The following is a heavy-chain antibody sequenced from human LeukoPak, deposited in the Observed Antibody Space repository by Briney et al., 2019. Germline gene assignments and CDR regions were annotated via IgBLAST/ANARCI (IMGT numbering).Heavy chain of an antibody. CDR1: GYTFTSYG. J-gene: IGHJ4*02. V-gene: IGHV1-18*01. CDR2: ISPYNGNT. Sequence: GASVKVSCKASGYTFTSYGISWVRQAPGQGLEWMGRISPYNGNTNYAQKLQGRVTMTTDTSTSTAYMELRSLRSDDTAVYYCASGYCSGGSCYYFDYWGQGTLVTVSS. D-gene: IGHD2-15*01. CDR3: ASGYCSGGSCYYFDY.